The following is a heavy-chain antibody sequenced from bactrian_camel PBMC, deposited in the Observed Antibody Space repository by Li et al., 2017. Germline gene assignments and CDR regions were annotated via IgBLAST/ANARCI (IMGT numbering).Heavy chain of an antibody. Sequence: HVQLVESGGGSVQAGGSLRLTCTLTYRPACVAWFRQVPGKEREGVGSIYTSGGNTYYTGSVKGRFTISQDNARNTLSLQMNSLKPEDTAMYYCAATMNVSPGCANWGTYDHWGQGTQVTVS. CDR3: AATMNVSPGCANWGTYDH. V-gene: IGHV3-2*01. CDR1: TYRPAC. J-gene: IGHJ4*01. CDR2: IYTSGGNT. D-gene: IGHD8*01.